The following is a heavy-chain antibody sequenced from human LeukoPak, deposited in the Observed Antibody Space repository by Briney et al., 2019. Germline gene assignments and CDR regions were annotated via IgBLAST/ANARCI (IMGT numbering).Heavy chain of an antibody. Sequence: NPSETLSLTCTVSGGSISSYYWSWIRQPPGKGLEWIGYIYYSGSTNYNPSLKSRVTISVDTSKNQFSLKLSSVTAADTAVYYCARHPLHGDYYFDLWGRGTLVTVSS. CDR3: ARHPLHGDYYFDL. V-gene: IGHV4-59*01. J-gene: IGHJ2*01. CDR2: IYYSGST. D-gene: IGHD4-17*01. CDR1: GGSISSYY.